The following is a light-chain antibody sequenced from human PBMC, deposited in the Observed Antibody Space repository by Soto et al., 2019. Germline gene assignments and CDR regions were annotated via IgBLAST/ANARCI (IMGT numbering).Light chain of an antibody. J-gene: IGKJ1*01. CDR3: LQHSGTSPKT. CDR1: QSVSAN. Sequence: EIVMTHSPATLSVSPWGRSTLSFSASQSVSANLAWYQQKPGQAPRLLIYGISTRAAGIPARFSGSGSGTDFTLNITRLEPEDSAVYYCLQHSGTSPKTFGQGTKVDIK. V-gene: IGKV3-15*01. CDR2: GIS.